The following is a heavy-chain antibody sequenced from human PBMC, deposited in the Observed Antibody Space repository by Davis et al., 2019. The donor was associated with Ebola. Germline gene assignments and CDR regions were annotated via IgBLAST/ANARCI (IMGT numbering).Heavy chain of an antibody. V-gene: IGHV1-69*13. D-gene: IGHD3-22*01. CDR2: IIPIFGTA. CDR1: GGTFSSYA. Sequence: AASVKVSCKASGGTFSSYAISWVRQAPGQGLEWMGGIIPIFGTANYAQKFQGRVTITADESTSTAYMELSSLRSEDTAVYYCARVGYYYDSSGYYYVGAFDIWGQGTMVTVSS. J-gene: IGHJ3*02. CDR3: ARVGYYYDSSGYYYVGAFDI.